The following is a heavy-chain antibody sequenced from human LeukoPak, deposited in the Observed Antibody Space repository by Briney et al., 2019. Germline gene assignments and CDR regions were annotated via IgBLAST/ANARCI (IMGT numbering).Heavy chain of an antibody. V-gene: IGHV4-39*01. J-gene: IGHJ4*02. CDR2: IYYSGST. CDR1: GGSISSSSYY. CDR3: ARQARFGESRGFDY. D-gene: IGHD3-10*01. Sequence: SETLSLTCTVSGGSISSSSYYWGWIRQPPGKGLEWIGSIYYSGSTYYNPSLKSRVTISVDTSKNQFSLKLSSVTTADTAVYYCARQARFGESRGFDYWGQGTLVTVSS.